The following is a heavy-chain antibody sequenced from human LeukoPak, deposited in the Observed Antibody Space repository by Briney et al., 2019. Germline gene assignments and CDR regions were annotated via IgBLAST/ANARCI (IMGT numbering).Heavy chain of an antibody. CDR3: ARGSGWYYFDY. J-gene: IGHJ4*02. D-gene: IGHD6-19*01. CDR1: GYTFSNYA. CDR2: INGGNDDT. Sequence: GASVKVSCKASGYTFSNYAMHWVRQAPGQRLEWMGWINGGNDDTDYSQKFQGRVTITRDTSASTAYMELSSLTSEDTAVHYCARGSGWYYFDYWGQGTLVTVSS. V-gene: IGHV1-3*01.